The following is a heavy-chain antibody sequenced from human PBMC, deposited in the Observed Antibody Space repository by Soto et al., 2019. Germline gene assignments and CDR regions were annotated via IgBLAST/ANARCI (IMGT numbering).Heavy chain of an antibody. CDR2: INPNSGGT. CDR1: GYTFTGYY. Sequence: ASVKVSCTASGYTFTGYYMHWVRQAPGQGLEWMGWINPNSGGTNYAQKFQGWVTMTRDTSISTAYMELSRLRSDDTAVYYCARGSPYGSGSPFTDYWGQGTLVTVSS. D-gene: IGHD3-10*01. J-gene: IGHJ4*02. V-gene: IGHV1-2*04. CDR3: ARGSPYGSGSPFTDY.